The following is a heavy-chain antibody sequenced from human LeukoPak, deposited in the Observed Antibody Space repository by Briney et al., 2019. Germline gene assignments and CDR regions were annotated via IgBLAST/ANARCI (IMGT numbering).Heavy chain of an antibody. J-gene: IGHJ6*02. CDR1: GGPISGFY. V-gene: IGHV4-4*07. CDR3: AKGGSNYFYYGMDV. Sequence: TSEALSLTCTVSGGPISGFYWNWIRQSAEKGLEWIGRIYSSGSTNYNPSLGSRVSMSVDTSKNHFSLRLSSVTAADTAFYFCAKGGSNYFYYGMDVWGQGTTVTVSS. CDR2: IYSSGST. D-gene: IGHD3-9*01.